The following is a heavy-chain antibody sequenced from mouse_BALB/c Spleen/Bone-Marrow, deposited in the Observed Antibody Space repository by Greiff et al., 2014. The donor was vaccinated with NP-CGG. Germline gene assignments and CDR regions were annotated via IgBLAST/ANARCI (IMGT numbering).Heavy chain of an antibody. D-gene: IGHD2-4*01. Sequence: VKLVESGAELARPGASVKLSCKASGYTFTSYWMQWVKQRPGQGLEWIGAIYPGDGDTRYTQKFKGKATLTADKSSSTAHMQLSSLASEDSAVYYCARGDYDYDDWFAYWGQGTLVTVSA. V-gene: IGHV1-87*01. CDR1: GYTFTSYW. J-gene: IGHJ3*01. CDR3: ARGDYDYDDWFAY. CDR2: IYPGDGDT.